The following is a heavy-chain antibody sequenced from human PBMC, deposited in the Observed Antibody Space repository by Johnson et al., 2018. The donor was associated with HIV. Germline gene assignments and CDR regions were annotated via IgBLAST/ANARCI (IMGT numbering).Heavy chain of an antibody. CDR1: GFTFSSYS. Sequence: EQLVESGGGLVQPGGSLRLSCAASGFTFSSYSMSWVRQAPGKGLEWVSGINWNGGSTGYADSVKGRFTISRDNAKNSLYLQMNSLRAEDTAVYYCARAYTYGAFDIWGQGTMVTVSS. CDR2: INWNGGST. CDR3: ARAYTYGAFDI. V-gene: IGHV3-20*04. D-gene: IGHD5-18*01. J-gene: IGHJ3*02.